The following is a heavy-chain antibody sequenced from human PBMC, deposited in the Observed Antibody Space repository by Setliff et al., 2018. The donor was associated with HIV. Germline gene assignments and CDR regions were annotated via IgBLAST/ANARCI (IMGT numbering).Heavy chain of an antibody. CDR2: IFNSGQT. J-gene: IGHJ4*02. CDR1: GDFFSTDYY. CDR3: ARAPPGIQLLTTTNGPYYFDF. Sequence: PSETLSLTCTVSGDFFSTDYYWGWIRQSPGKGLEWIGYIFNSGQTYYNPSLNSRIAISMDTSENQFSLRLTSVTAADTALYFCARAPPGIQLLTTTNGPYYFDFWGQGLLVTVSS. V-gene: IGHV4-38-2*02. D-gene: IGHD1-1*01.